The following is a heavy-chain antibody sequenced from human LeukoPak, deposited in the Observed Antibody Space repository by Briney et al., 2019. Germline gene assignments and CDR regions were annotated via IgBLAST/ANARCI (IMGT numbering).Heavy chain of an antibody. D-gene: IGHD4-17*01. CDR1: GYTFTSYA. CDR3: ATTPSTVTDGDY. CDR2: ISAYNGNT. J-gene: IGHJ4*02. V-gene: IGHV1-18*01. Sequence: ASVKVSCKASGYTFTSYAMNWVRQAPGQGLEWMGWISAYNGNTNYAQKLQGRVTMTTDTSTSTAYMELRSLRSDDTAVYYCATTPSTVTDGDYWGQGTLVTVSS.